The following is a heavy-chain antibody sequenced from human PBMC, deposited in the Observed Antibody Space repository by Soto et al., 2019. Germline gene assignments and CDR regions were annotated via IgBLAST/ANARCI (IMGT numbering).Heavy chain of an antibody. Sequence: SETLSLTCTVSGGSINSYYWGWIRQPPGKGLEWIGYIHYSGSINHNPSLRSRVTISIDTPKNQFSLKVNSMTAADTAVYYCARGGLAARKGRWFDPWGQGTLVTVSS. V-gene: IGHV4-59*01. CDR2: IHYSGSI. J-gene: IGHJ5*02. CDR1: GGSINSYY. CDR3: ARGGLAARKGRWFDP. D-gene: IGHD6-6*01.